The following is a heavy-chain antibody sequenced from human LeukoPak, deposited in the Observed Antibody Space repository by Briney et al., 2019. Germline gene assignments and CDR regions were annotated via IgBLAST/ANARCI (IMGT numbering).Heavy chain of an antibody. CDR1: GYTFTGYY. CDR2: INPNSGGT. CDR3: ARGTPGIAAASIDY. Sequence: ASVKVSCKASGYTFTGYYMHWVRQAPGQGLEWMGWINPNSGGTNYAQKFQGWVTMTRDTSISTAYMELSRLRSDDTAVYYCARGTPGIAAASIDYWGQGTLVTVSS. V-gene: IGHV1-2*04. J-gene: IGHJ4*02. D-gene: IGHD6-13*01.